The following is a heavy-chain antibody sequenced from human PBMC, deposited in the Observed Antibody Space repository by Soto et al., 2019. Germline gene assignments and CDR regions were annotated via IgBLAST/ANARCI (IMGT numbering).Heavy chain of an antibody. CDR1: GFTFSSYA. D-gene: IGHD6-13*01. V-gene: IGHV3-23*01. Sequence: GGSLRLSCAASGFTFSSYAMSWVRQAPGKGLEWVSAISGSGGSTYYADSVKGRFTISRDNSKNTLFLQMNSLRAEDTAVYYCAKVGAAAGAPHYYYYGMDVWGQGTTVTVSS. CDR2: ISGSGGST. J-gene: IGHJ6*02. CDR3: AKVGAAAGAPHYYYYGMDV.